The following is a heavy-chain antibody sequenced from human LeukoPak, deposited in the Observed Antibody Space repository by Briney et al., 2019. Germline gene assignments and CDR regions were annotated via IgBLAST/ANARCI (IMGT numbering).Heavy chain of an antibody. Sequence: SETLSLTCAVYGGSFSGYYWSWIRQPPGKGLEWIGEINHSGSTNYNPSLKSRVTISVDTSKNPFSLKLSSVTAADTAVYYCARGRSSRYYYGMDVWGKGTTVTVSS. CDR2: INHSGST. CDR1: GGSFSGYY. V-gene: IGHV4-34*01. CDR3: ARGRSSRYYYGMDV. D-gene: IGHD3-10*01. J-gene: IGHJ6*04.